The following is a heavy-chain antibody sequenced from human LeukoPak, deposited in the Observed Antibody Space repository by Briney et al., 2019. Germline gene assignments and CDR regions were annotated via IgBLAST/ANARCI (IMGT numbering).Heavy chain of an antibody. V-gene: IGHV3-48*01. CDR2: ISSSSSTI. D-gene: IGHD5-18*01. CDR3: ARQLGYSYGKLDY. Sequence: GGSLRLSCAASGFTFSSYSMTWVRQAPGKGLEWVSYISSSSSTIYYADSVKGRFTISRDNAKNSLYLQMNRLRAEDTAVYYCARQLGYSYGKLDYWGQGTLVTVSS. J-gene: IGHJ4*02. CDR1: GFTFSSYS.